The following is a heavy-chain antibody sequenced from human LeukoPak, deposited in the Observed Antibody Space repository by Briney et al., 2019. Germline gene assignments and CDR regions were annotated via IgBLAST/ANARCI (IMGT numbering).Heavy chain of an antibody. D-gene: IGHD3-10*01. Sequence: SETLSLTCTVSGGSISSSTYYWGWIRQPPGRGLEWIGTIYYRGSTYYNPSLKRRDTISVDTSNNQFSLRLSSVTAADAAVYYCAILGTGSSWGQGTLVTVSS. CDR3: AILGTGSS. CDR1: GGSISSSTYY. J-gene: IGHJ5*02. CDR2: IYYRGST. V-gene: IGHV4-39*01.